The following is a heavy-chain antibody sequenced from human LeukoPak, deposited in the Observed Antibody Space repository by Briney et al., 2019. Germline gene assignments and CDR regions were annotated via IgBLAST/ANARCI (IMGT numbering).Heavy chain of an antibody. CDR3: AKDRRGYGDATNRYFDY. CDR1: GFTFSSYA. Sequence: SGGSLRLSCAASGFTFSSYAMSWVRQAPGKGLEWVSAISGSGGSTYYADSVKGRFTISRDNSKNTLYLQMNSLRAEDTAVYYCAKDRRGYGDATNRYFDYWGQGTLVTVSS. J-gene: IGHJ4*02. V-gene: IGHV3-23*01. CDR2: ISGSGGST. D-gene: IGHD4-17*01.